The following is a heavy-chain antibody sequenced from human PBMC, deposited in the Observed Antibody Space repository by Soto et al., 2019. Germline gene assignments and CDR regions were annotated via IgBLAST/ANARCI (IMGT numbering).Heavy chain of an antibody. J-gene: IGHJ4*02. V-gene: IGHV4-4*02. CDR1: GYSISSTYW. CDR2: IYPTTGRA. Sequence: QVQLQESGPGLVKPSGTLSLTCDVSGYSISSTYWWSWVRQSPLEGLEWIGEIYPTTGRANYNPSLMSRVTISAASSKNHFSLNLRSVTPADTAVYYCARHVGVTGTRGFDYWGQGIPVSVSS. CDR3: ARHVGVTGTRGFDY. D-gene: IGHD1-7*01.